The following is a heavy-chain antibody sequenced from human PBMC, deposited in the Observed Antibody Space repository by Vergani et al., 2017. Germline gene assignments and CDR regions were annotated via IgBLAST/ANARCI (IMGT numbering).Heavy chain of an antibody. Sequence: QVQLVQSGDEVKKPGASVKVSCKASGYTFTSYGISWVRQAPGQGLEWMGWISAHNGNTNYTPRLQGRVSMTTDASTSTAYMELRSLRSDDTAVYYCARVQIRGSYYFDYWGQGTLVTVSS. CDR2: ISAHNGNT. D-gene: IGHD1-26*01. J-gene: IGHJ4*02. V-gene: IGHV1-18*01. CDR1: GYTFTSYG. CDR3: ARVQIRGSYYFDY.